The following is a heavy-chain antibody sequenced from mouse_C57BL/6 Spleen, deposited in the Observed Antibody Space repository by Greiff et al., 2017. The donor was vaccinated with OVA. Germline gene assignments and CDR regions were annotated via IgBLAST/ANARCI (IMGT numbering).Heavy chain of an antibody. CDR3: ARHSNYGWYFDV. D-gene: IGHD2-5*01. J-gene: IGHJ1*03. CDR2: IYPGDGDT. V-gene: IGHV1-80*01. CDR1: GYAFSSYW. Sequence: QVMLVESGAELVKPGASVKISCKASGYAFSSYWMNWVKQRPGKGLEWIGQIYPGDGDTNYNGKFKGKATLTADKSSSTAYMQLSSLTSEDSAVYFCARHSNYGWYFDVWGTGTTVTVSS.